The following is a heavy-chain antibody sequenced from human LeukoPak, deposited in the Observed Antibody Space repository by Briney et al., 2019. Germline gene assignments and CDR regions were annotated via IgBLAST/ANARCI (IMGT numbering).Heavy chain of an antibody. CDR2: IIPIFGTA. V-gene: IGHV1-69*06. CDR3: AGVAAAEVNYYYYYGMDV. D-gene: IGHD6-13*01. Sequence: SVKVSCKASGGTFISYAISWVRQAPGQGLEWMGGIIPIFGTANYAQKFQGRVTITADKSTSTAYMELSSLRSEDTAVYYCAGVAAAEVNYYYYYGMDVWGKGTTVTVSS. J-gene: IGHJ6*04. CDR1: GGTFISYA.